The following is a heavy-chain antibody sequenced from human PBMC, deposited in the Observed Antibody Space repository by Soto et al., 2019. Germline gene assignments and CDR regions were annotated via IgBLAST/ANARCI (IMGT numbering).Heavy chain of an antibody. CDR1: GFTFSNYA. V-gene: IGHV3-30*04. Sequence: QVQLVESGGGVVQPGRSLRLSCAASGFTFSNYAMHWVRQAPGKGLEWVAVTSYDGRNMYYADSVKGRFTISRDNSRNTLYLQMNSLRPEDTAVYYCARRGIVGPTPDLDYWGQGTLVTVSS. D-gene: IGHD1-26*01. CDR2: TSYDGRNM. CDR3: ARRGIVGPTPDLDY. J-gene: IGHJ4*02.